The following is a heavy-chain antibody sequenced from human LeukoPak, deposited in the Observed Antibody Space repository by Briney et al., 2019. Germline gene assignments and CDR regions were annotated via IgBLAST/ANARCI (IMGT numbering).Heavy chain of an antibody. J-gene: IGHJ4*02. D-gene: IGHD3-22*01. Sequence: GGSLRLSCAASGFTFSSYAMSWVRQAPGKGLEWVAVISYDGSNKYYADSVKGRFTISRDNSKNTLYLQMNSLRAEDTAVYYCAKDLYYYDSSGYPAVDYWGQGTLVTVSS. CDR2: ISYDGSNK. V-gene: IGHV3-30*18. CDR1: GFTFSSYA. CDR3: AKDLYYYDSSGYPAVDY.